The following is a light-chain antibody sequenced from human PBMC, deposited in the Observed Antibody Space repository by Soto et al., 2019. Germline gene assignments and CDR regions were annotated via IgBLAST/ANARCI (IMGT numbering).Light chain of an antibody. V-gene: IGKV1-12*01. J-gene: IGKJ2*01. Sequence: DIQMTQSPSSVSASVGDRVTITCRASQGISSWLAWYQQKPGNAPKLLIYASSLESGVPSRFSGSGSGTDFTLTISSLQPEDFATYYGQQANSFPYTFGQGTKLEIK. CDR1: QGISSW. CDR3: QQANSFPYT. CDR2: AS.